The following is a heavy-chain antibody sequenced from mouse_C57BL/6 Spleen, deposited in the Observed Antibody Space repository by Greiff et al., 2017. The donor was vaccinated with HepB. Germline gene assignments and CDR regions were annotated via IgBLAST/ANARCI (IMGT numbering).Heavy chain of an antibody. CDR1: GYTFTSYW. Sequence: VQLQQPGTELVKPGASVKLSCKASGYTFTSYWMHWVKQRPGQGLEWIGNINPSNGGTNYNEKFKSKATLTVDKSSSTAYMQLSSLTSEDSAVYYCARWDGDDGGYFDYWGPGTTLTVSS. CDR2: INPSNGGT. V-gene: IGHV1-53*01. J-gene: IGHJ2*01. D-gene: IGHD2-2*01. CDR3: ARWDGDDGGYFDY.